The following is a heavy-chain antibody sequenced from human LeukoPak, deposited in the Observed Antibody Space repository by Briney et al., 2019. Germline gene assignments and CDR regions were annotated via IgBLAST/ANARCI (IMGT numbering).Heavy chain of an antibody. D-gene: IGHD3-9*01. CDR1: GGTFSSYA. Sequence: GASVKVSCKASGGTFSSYAISWVRQAPGQGLEWMGGIIPIFGTANYAQKFQGRVTITADESTSTAYMELSSLRSEDTAVYYCARTEGYDILTGYYVFDYWGQGTLVTVSS. CDR2: IIPIFGTA. CDR3: ARTEGYDILTGYYVFDY. J-gene: IGHJ4*02. V-gene: IGHV1-69*13.